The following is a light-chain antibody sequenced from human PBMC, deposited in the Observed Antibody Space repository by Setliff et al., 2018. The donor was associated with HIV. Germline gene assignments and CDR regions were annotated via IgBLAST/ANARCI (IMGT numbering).Light chain of an antibody. CDR1: QSILYSSNNKNY. CDR2: WAS. J-gene: IGKJ4*01. V-gene: IGKV4-1*01. CDR3: QQYYSTPLT. Sequence: DIVMTQFPDSLTVSLGERATINCKSSQSILYSSNNKNYLAWFQQKSGQPPKLLIYWASTRESGVPDRFSGSGSGTDFTLTISSLQAEDAAVYYCQQYYSTPLTFGGGTKMDIK.